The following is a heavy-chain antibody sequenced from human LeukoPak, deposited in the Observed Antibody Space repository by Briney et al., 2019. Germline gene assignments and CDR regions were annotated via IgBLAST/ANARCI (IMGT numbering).Heavy chain of an antibody. J-gene: IGHJ1*01. CDR2: IGGTGGGT. V-gene: IGHV3-23*01. Sequence: PGGSLRLSCAVSGFTFGSYAMNWVRQTPGKGLQRVSAIGGTGGGTIYADSVKGRFTISRDNSKNTVYLQMNSLRVEDAAIYYCVKGRIATPGYAEKFLYWGQGTRATVSS. CDR1: GFTFGSYA. D-gene: IGHD6-13*01. CDR3: VKGRIATPGYAEKFLY.